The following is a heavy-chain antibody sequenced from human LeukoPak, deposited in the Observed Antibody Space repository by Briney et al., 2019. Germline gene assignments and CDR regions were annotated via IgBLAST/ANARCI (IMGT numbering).Heavy chain of an antibody. V-gene: IGHV3-30-3*01. Sequence: PERSLRLSCAASGFTFSSYAMHWVRQAPGKGLEWVAVISYDGSNKYYADSVKGRFTISRDNSENTLYLQMNSLRAEDTAVYYCAREGQQQLVPDYWGQGTLVTVSS. CDR2: ISYDGSNK. CDR1: GFTFSSYA. J-gene: IGHJ4*02. CDR3: AREGQQQLVPDY. D-gene: IGHD6-13*01.